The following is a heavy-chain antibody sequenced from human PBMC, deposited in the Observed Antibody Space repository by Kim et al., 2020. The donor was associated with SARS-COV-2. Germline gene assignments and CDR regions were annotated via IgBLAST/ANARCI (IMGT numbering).Heavy chain of an antibody. CDR3: VRGWDCGYL. CDR1: GYTFTAYY. V-gene: IGHV1-2*06. D-gene: IGHD3-22*01. Sequence: ASVKVSCTTSGYTFTAYYLHWVRQAPGQGLEWVGRINPNSGGTNSPRNFRGRVTMTRDTSISTAYMELTSLTSDDTAVYYCVRGWDCGYLWGQGTLVTVSS. CDR2: INPNSGGT. J-gene: IGHJ4*02.